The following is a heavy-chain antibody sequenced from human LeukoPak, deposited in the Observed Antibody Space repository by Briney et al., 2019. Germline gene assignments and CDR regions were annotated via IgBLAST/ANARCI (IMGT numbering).Heavy chain of an antibody. Sequence: SGRSLRLSCAASGFTFSSYGMHWVRQAPGKGLEWVAVISYDGSNKYYADSVKGRFTISRDNSKNTLYLQMNSLRAEDTAVYYCAKEGDFWSGYPTAFLDYWGQGTLVTVSS. D-gene: IGHD3-3*01. J-gene: IGHJ4*02. CDR2: ISYDGSNK. V-gene: IGHV3-30*18. CDR1: GFTFSSYG. CDR3: AKEGDFWSGYPTAFLDY.